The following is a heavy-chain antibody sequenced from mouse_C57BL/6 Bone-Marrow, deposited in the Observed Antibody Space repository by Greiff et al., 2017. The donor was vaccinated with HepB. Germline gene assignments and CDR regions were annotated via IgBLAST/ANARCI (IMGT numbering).Heavy chain of an antibody. CDR2: ISSGGSYT. J-gene: IGHJ4*01. CDR3: ARPETALDY. CDR1: GFTFSSYG. V-gene: IGHV5-6*01. Sequence: EVQLVESGGDLVKPGGSLKLSCAASGFTFSSYGMSWVRQTPDKRLEWVATISSGGSYTYYPDSVKGRFTISRDNAKNTLYLQMSSLKSEDTAMYYCARPETALDYWGQGTSVTVSS.